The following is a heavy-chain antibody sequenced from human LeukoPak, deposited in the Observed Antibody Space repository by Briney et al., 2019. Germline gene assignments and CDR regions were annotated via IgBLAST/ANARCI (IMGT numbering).Heavy chain of an antibody. V-gene: IGHV4-39*01. CDR1: GASVSGSAYY. J-gene: IGHJ4*02. D-gene: IGHD3-9*01. Sequence: PSETLSLTCTVSGASVSGSAYYWGWIRQPPGKGLEWIGNIYYSGSTYYNESLESRVTISIDTSKNQFSLKLNSVTAADTAVYYCARRETYDILTGYYFGRTNYYFDYWGQGTLVTVSS. CDR2: IYYSGST. CDR3: ARRETYDILTGYYFGRTNYYFDY.